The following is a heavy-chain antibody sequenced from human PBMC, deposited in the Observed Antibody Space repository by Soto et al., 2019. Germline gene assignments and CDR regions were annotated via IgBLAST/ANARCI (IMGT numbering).Heavy chain of an antibody. Sequence: SETLSLTCTVSGGSISSYYWSWIRQPPGKGLEWIGYIYYSGSTNYNPSLKSRVTISVDTSKNQFSLKLSSVTAADTAVYYCARVGRYCSGGSCYRSIDAFDIWGQGTMVTVSS. CDR2: IYYSGST. J-gene: IGHJ3*02. D-gene: IGHD2-15*01. V-gene: IGHV4-59*01. CDR3: ARVGRYCSGGSCYRSIDAFDI. CDR1: GGSISSYY.